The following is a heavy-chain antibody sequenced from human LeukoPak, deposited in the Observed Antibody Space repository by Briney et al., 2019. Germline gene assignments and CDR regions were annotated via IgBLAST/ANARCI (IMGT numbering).Heavy chain of an antibody. CDR3: AKASELGRGYFDY. CDR2: ISGSGGST. J-gene: IGHJ4*02. D-gene: IGHD7-27*01. CDR1: GFTFSSYA. V-gene: IGHV3-23*01. Sequence: GGSLRLSCAASGFTFSSYAMSWVRQAPGKGLEWVSVISGSGGSTNNADSVRGRFTISRDNSKNTLYLQMNGLRAEDTAVYYCAKASELGRGYFDYWGQGTPVTVSS.